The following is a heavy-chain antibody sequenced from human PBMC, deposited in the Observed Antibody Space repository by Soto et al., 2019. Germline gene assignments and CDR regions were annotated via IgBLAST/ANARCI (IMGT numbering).Heavy chain of an antibody. J-gene: IGHJ6*02. Sequence: PGGSLRLSCAASGFTFSSFSMNWVRQAPGKGPEWVSAISSSSSHTYYADSVKGRFTISRDNAKNSLYLQVNSLRAEDTAVYYCARDRSGSYPPGDGMDVWGPGTTVTVSS. CDR2: ISSSSSHT. V-gene: IGHV3-21*01. CDR3: ARDRSGSYPPGDGMDV. D-gene: IGHD3-10*01. CDR1: GFTFSSFS.